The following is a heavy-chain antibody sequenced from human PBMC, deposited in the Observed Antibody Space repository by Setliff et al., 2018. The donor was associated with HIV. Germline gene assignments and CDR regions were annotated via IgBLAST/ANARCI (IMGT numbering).Heavy chain of an antibody. D-gene: IGHD3-3*01. CDR3: ARSIVPVASGYYYLEY. J-gene: IGHJ4*02. CDR1: GGTFSSYA. Sequence: ASVKVSCKASGGTFSSYAISWVRQAPGQGLEWMGGIIPIFGTANYAQKFQGRVTITTDESTSTAYMELSSLRSEDTAVYYCARSIVPVASGYYYLEYWGQGTQVTVSS. V-gene: IGHV1-69*05. CDR2: IIPIFGTA.